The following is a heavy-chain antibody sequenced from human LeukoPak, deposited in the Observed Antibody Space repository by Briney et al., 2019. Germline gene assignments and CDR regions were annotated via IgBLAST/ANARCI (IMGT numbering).Heavy chain of an antibody. V-gene: IGHV3-74*01. D-gene: IGHD3-10*01. J-gene: IGHJ4*02. CDR2: INSDGSTT. CDR1: GFTFITYW. Sequence: GGSLRLSCAASGFTFITYWMHWVRQAPGKGLAWVSSINSDGSTTTYADSVKGRSTISRDNAKNMVYLQMNSLRAEDTAVYYCARAFGSGSQVINYFDFWGQGTLVTVSS. CDR3: ARAFGSGSQVINYFDF.